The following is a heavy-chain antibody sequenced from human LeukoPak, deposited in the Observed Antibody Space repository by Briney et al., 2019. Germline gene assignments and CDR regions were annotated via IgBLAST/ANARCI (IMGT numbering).Heavy chain of an antibody. J-gene: IGHJ5*02. CDR2: ISAYNGNT. D-gene: IGHD3-3*01. Sequence: ASVKVSCKASGYTFTSYGISWVRQAPGQGLEWMGWISAYNGNTNYAQKLQGRVTMTTDTSTSTAYMELRSLRSDDTAVYYCARDLMVDSYGFWSGYYTLMGGRWFDPWGQGTLVTVSS. CDR1: GYTFTSYG. V-gene: IGHV1-18*01. CDR3: ARDLMVDSYGFWSGYYTLMGGRWFDP.